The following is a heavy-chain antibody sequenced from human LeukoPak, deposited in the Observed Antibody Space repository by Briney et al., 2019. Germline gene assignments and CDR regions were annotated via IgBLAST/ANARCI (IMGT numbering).Heavy chain of an antibody. V-gene: IGHV3-66*01. D-gene: IGHD3-16*01. CDR2: IYSGGST. Sequence: GGSLRLSCAASGFTVSSNYMSWVRQAPGKGLEWVSVIYSGGSTYYADSVKGRFTISRDNSKNTLYLQMNSLRAEDAAVYYCARFMYYDYVFDYWGQGTLVTVSS. CDR1: GFTVSSNY. J-gene: IGHJ4*02. CDR3: ARFMYYDYVFDY.